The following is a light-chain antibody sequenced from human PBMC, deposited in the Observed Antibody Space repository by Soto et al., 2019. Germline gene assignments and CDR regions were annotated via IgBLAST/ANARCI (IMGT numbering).Light chain of an antibody. J-gene: IGLJ2*01. V-gene: IGLV2-11*01. CDR2: DVS. CDR1: SSDVGGYDF. CDR3: CSYAGDLAL. Sequence: QSALTQPRSVSGSPGQSVTISCPGTSSDVGGYDFVSWYQQHPGKAPKLMISDVSKRPSGVPDRFSGSKSGNTASLTISGLQAEDEADYYCCSYAGDLALFGGGTKLTVL.